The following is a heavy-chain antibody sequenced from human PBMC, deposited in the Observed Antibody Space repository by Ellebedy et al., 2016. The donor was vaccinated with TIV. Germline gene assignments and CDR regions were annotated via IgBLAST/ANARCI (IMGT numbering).Heavy chain of an antibody. D-gene: IGHD3-9*01. V-gene: IGHV4-39*01. Sequence: MPSETLSLTCTVHGGSISSSSYYWGWIRHHPGKGLEWIGSIYYSGSTSYNPSLKSRVTLSVDTSKNQFSLKLSSLTAAETAVYYCARQDYDILTGYSIWGQGTLVTVSS. CDR3: ARQDYDILTGYSI. CDR1: GGSISSSSYY. CDR2: IYYSGST. J-gene: IGHJ4*02.